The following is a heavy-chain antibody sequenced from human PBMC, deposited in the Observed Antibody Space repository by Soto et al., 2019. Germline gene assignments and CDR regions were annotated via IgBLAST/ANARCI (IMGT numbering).Heavy chain of an antibody. Sequence: QVQLVQSGAEVKKPGSSVKVSCKASGGTFSSYAISWVRQAPGQGLEWMGGIIPIFGTANYAQKLQGRVTITADESPSTAYMELSSLRSEDTAVYYCARDLNFYLSGGTHYYYYYGMDVWGRGTTVTVSS. D-gene: IGHD2-15*01. CDR1: GGTFSSYA. J-gene: IGHJ6*02. V-gene: IGHV1-69*01. CDR2: IIPIFGTA. CDR3: ARDLNFYLSGGTHYYYYYGMDV.